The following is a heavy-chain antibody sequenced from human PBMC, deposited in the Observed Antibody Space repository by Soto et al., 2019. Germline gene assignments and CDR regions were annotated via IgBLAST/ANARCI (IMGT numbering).Heavy chain of an antibody. V-gene: IGHV4-34*01. CDR1: GGSFSGYY. D-gene: IGHD6-13*01. Sequence: SETLSLTCAVYGGSFSGYYWSWIRQPPGKGLEWIGEINHSGSTNYNPSLKSRVIISVDTSKNQFSLKLSSVTAADTAVYYCARADASRSWYPAYYYYGMDVWGQGTTVTVSS. CDR2: INHSGST. CDR3: ARADASRSWYPAYYYYGMDV. J-gene: IGHJ6*02.